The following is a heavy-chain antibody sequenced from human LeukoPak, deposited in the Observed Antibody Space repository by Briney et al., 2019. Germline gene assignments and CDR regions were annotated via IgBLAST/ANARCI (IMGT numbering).Heavy chain of an antibody. D-gene: IGHD3-16*01. CDR1: GGSISSYY. Sequence: SETLSLTCTVSGGSISSYYWSWTRQPPGKGLEWIGYIYYSGSTNYNPSLKSRVTISVDTSKNQFSLKLSSVTAADTAVYYCARRTFRYYFDYWGQGTLVTVSS. CDR2: IYYSGST. V-gene: IGHV4-59*01. J-gene: IGHJ4*02. CDR3: ARRTFRYYFDY.